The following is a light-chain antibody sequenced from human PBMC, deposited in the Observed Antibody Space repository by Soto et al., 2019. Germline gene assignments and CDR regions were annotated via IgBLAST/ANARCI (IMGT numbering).Light chain of an antibody. CDR3: QHYNGAPWT. V-gene: IGKV1-27*01. CDR1: QGISTY. J-gene: IGKJ1*01. Sequence: DIQMTQYPSSLSASVGDRVTITCRASQGISTYLVWYQQKPGTVPKLLIFAASTLQSGVPSRFSGSGSGTDFTLTISSLQPEDVATYYCQHYNGAPWTFGQGTKVEIK. CDR2: AAS.